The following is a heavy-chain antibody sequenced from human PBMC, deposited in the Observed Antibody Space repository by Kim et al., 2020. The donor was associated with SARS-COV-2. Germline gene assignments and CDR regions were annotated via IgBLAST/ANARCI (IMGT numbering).Heavy chain of an antibody. V-gene: IGHV4-34*01. CDR2: INHSGST. Sequence: SETLSLTCAVYGGSFSGYYWSWIRQPPGKGLEWIGEINHSGSTNYNPSLKSRVTISVDTSKNQFSLKLSSVTAADTAVYYCSRTLDGDAPVYWGQGTLVTVSS. D-gene: IGHD4-17*01. J-gene: IGHJ1*01. CDR3: SRTLDGDAPVY. CDR1: GGSFSGYY.